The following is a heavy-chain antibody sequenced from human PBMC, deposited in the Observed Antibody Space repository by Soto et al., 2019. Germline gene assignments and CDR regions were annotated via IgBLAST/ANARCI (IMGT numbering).Heavy chain of an antibody. D-gene: IGHD3-22*01. CDR2: ISGSGGST. J-gene: IGHJ1*01. CDR3: AKGRIYYYDSSGNIPIIQH. CDR1: GFTFSSYA. Sequence: GGSLRLSCAASGFTFSSYAMSWVRQAPGKGLEWVSAISGSGGSTYYAGSVKGRFTISKDNSKNTLYLQMNSLRAEDRGVYYCAKGRIYYYDSSGNIPIIQHWGQGTLVTVSS. V-gene: IGHV3-23*01.